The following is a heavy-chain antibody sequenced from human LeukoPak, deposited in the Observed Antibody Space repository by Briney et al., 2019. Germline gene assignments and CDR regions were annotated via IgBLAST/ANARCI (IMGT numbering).Heavy chain of an antibody. D-gene: IGHD6-13*01. CDR1: GFIFSGSD. V-gene: IGHV3-73*01. Sequence: PGGSLKLSCAASGFIFSGSDMHWVRQASGKGLEWVGRIGSKPKNYATTYAASVKGRFTISRDDSKNTAFLRMNSLKTEDTAIYYCARLAAAAGRDYYYYGMDVWGQGTTVTVSS. CDR2: IGSKPKNYAT. CDR3: ARLAAAAGRDYYYYGMDV. J-gene: IGHJ6*02.